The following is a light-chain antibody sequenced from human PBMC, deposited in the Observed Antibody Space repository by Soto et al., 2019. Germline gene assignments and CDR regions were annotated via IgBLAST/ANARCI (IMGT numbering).Light chain of an antibody. J-gene: IGKJ4*01. CDR1: QGISNY. Sequence: DIQMTQSPSSLSASVGDRVTITCRASQGISNYLAWFQQKPGKVPKLLIYAASALQSGVPSRFSGTGFGTDFTLTISGLQPEDVATYYCQKYNIAPLTFGRGTKVDIK. V-gene: IGKV1-27*01. CDR3: QKYNIAPLT. CDR2: AAS.